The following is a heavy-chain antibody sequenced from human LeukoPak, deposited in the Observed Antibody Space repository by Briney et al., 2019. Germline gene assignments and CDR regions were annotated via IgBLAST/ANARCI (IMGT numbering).Heavy chain of an antibody. D-gene: IGHD2-2*01. V-gene: IGHV3-23*01. Sequence: GGSLRLSCAAFGFTFSSYAMTWVRQAPGKGLEWVSAISGSGGSTYYADSVKGRFTISRDNPKNTLYLQMNSLRAEDTAVYYCAKGYCSSTSCYDDYWGQGTLVTVSS. CDR2: ISGSGGST. J-gene: IGHJ4*02. CDR1: GFTFSSYA. CDR3: AKGYCSSTSCYDDY.